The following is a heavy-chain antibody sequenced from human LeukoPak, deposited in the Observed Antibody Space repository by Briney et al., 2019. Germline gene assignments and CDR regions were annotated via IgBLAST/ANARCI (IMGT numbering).Heavy chain of an antibody. CDR1: GYTFTGYY. Sequence: ASVKVSCKASGYTFTGYYMHWVRQAPGQGLEWMGWINPNRGGTNYAQKFQGRVTMTRDTSISTAYMELSRLRSDDTAVYYCARVHSSGYYSRGVFDYWGQGTLVTVSS. CDR2: INPNRGGT. D-gene: IGHD3-22*01. J-gene: IGHJ4*02. V-gene: IGHV1-2*02. CDR3: ARVHSSGYYSRGVFDY.